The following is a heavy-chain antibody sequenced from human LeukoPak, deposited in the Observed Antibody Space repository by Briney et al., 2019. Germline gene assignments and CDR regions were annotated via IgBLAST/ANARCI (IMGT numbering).Heavy chain of an antibody. V-gene: IGHV1-2*02. Sequence: VASVKVSFKASGYTFTVYYMHWVRQAPGQGLEWMGWISPNNGGANFAQKFQGRVTMTRDTSISTAYMELSSLTSDDTAVHYCARDQATTVTSYYYYGMDVWGQGTTVTVSS. J-gene: IGHJ6*02. CDR2: ISPNNGGA. D-gene: IGHD4-17*01. CDR1: GYTFTVYY. CDR3: ARDQATTVTSYYYYGMDV.